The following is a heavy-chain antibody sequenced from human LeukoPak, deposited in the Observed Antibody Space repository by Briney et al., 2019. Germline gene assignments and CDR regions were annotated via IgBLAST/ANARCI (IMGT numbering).Heavy chain of an antibody. CDR1: GGSTSSSSFY. D-gene: IGHD3-22*01. V-gene: IGHV4-39*07. J-gene: IGHJ4*02. CDR2: IFYSGTT. CDR3: VTYYFDSSGPKKNY. Sequence: SETLSLTCTVSGGSTSSSSFYWGWIRQPPGKGLEWIGNIFYSGTTYYNPSLKSRVTISVDTSKKQFSLKLSSVTAADTAVYYCVTYYFDSSGPKKNYWGQGTLVTVSS.